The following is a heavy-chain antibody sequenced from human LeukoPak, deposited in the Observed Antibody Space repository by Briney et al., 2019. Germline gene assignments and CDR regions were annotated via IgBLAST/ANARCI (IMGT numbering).Heavy chain of an antibody. V-gene: IGHV3-23*01. J-gene: IGHJ4*02. D-gene: IGHD3-16*01. CDR2: MGAAGGST. CDR3: AKWGTGIPFDY. Sequence: GGSLRLSCAASGFSVSSNAMSWVRQAPGKAPDWVSGMGAAGGSTYYADSVKGRFTISRDNSKNTLYLQMNSLRAEDTAVYYCAKWGTGIPFDYWGQGTLVTVS. CDR1: GFSVSSNA.